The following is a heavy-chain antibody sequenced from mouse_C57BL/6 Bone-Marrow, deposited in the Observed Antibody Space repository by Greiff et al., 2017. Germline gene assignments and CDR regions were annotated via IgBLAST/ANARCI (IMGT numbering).Heavy chain of an antibody. J-gene: IGHJ2*01. CDR2: IDPSDSYT. Sequence: QVQLQQPGAELVRPGTSVKLSCKASGYNFTSYWMHWVKQRPGQGLEWIGVIDPSDSYTNYNQKFKGKATLTVDTSSSTAYMQLSSLTSEDSAVYYCARRAIYYFDYWGQGTTLTVSS. CDR1: GYNFTSYW. V-gene: IGHV1-59*01. CDR3: ARRAIYYFDY. D-gene: IGHD3-1*01.